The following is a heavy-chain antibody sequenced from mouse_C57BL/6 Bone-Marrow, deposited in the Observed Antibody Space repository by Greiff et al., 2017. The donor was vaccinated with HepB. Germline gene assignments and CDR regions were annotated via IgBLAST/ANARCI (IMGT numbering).Heavy chain of an antibody. V-gene: IGHV1-80*01. CDR2: IYPGDGDT. CDR1: GYAFSSYW. CDR3: ARLDYDGNFDY. J-gene: IGHJ2*01. D-gene: IGHD2-4*01. Sequence: QVQLQQSGAELVKPGASVKISCKASGYAFSSYWMNWVKQRPGKGLEWIGQIYPGDGDTNYNGKFKGKATLTADKSSSTAYMQLSSLTSEDSAVYFCARLDYDGNFDYWGQGTTLTVSS.